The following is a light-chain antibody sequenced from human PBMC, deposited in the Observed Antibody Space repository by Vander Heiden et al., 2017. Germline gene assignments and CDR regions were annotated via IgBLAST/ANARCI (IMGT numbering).Light chain of an antibody. V-gene: IGLV2-14*01. CDR2: EGS. J-gene: IGLJ2*01. CDR1: RSDCGGYHY. CDR3: IQYTSSSTL. Sequence: QSALTQPASVSGSPGQSITISCPGTRSDCGGYHYVSWYQQHPGKCLKLIIYEGSNRPSGVSNRFSGSKSGNTATRTISGLQAEDEAYYYGIQYTSSSTLFGGGTKLTVL.